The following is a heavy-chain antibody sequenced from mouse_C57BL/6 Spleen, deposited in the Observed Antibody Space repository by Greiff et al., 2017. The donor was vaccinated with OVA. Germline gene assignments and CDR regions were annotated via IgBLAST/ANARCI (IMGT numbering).Heavy chain of an antibody. CDR3: ARYDSSGYWFAY. J-gene: IGHJ3*01. CDR1: GYTFTSYW. V-gene: IGHV1-69*01. CDR2: IDPSDSYT. Sequence: VQLQQSGAELVMPGASVKLSCKASGYTFTSYWMHWVKQRPGQGLEWIGEIDPSDSYTNYNQKFKGKSTLTVDKSSSTAYMQLSSLTSEDSAVYYCARYDSSGYWFAYWGQGTLVTVSA. D-gene: IGHD3-2*02.